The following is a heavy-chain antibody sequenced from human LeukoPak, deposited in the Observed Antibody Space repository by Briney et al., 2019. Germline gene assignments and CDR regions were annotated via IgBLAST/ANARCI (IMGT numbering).Heavy chain of an antibody. D-gene: IGHD5-18*01. J-gene: IGHJ4*02. CDR3: ARHGGYSYGVDY. CDR1: GYTFTSYD. CDR2: MNPNSGNT. Sequence: ASVKVSCKASGYTFTSYDINRVRQATGQGLEWMGWMNPNSGNTGYAQKFQGRVTITRNTSISTDYMELSSLRSEDTAVYYCARHGGYSYGVDYWGQGTLVTVSS. V-gene: IGHV1-8*03.